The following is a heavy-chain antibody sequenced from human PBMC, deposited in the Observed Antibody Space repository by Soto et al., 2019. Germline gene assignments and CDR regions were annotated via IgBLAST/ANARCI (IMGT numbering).Heavy chain of an antibody. V-gene: IGHV3-23*01. CDR2: ISGSGGST. Sequence: PGGSLRLSCAASGFTFSSDAMSWVRQAPGKGLEWVSAISGSGGSTYYADSVKGRFTISRDNSKNTLYLQMNSLRAEDTAVYYCAKVGLRFLEWLSTSDAFDIWGQGTMVTVSS. CDR1: GFTFSSDA. D-gene: IGHD3-3*01. CDR3: AKVGLRFLEWLSTSDAFDI. J-gene: IGHJ3*02.